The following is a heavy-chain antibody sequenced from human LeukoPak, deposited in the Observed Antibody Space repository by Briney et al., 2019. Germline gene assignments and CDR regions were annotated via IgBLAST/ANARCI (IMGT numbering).Heavy chain of an antibody. CDR2: INHSGST. CDR3: TGYGSGYPLDY. V-gene: IGHV4-34*01. CDR1: GGSFSGYY. Sequence: SETLSLTCAVYGGSFSGYYWSWIRQPPGKGLEWIGEINHSGSTNYNPSLKSRVTISVDTSKNQFSLKLSSVTAADTAVYYCTGYGSGYPLDYWGQGTLVTVSS. J-gene: IGHJ4*02. D-gene: IGHD3-22*01.